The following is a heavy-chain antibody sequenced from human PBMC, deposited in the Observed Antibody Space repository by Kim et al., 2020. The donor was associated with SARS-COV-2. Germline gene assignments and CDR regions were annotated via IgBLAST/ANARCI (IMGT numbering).Heavy chain of an antibody. V-gene: IGHV3-30*07. CDR3: ARETCSTVTTGYCGMDV. Sequence: KGRFTISRDNSKNTLYLQMNSLRAEDTAVYYCARETCSTVTTGYCGMDVWGQGTTVTVSS. D-gene: IGHD4-17*01. J-gene: IGHJ6*02.